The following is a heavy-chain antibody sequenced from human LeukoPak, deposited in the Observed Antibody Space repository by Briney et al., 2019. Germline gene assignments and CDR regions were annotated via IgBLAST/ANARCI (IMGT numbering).Heavy chain of an antibody. D-gene: IGHD3-22*01. J-gene: IGHJ4*02. CDR2: ISNDGGGT. CDR3: AKGSSGYFFDL. Sequence: GGSLRLSCAASGFIFNNYGLVWVRQAPGKGLEWVSAISNDGGGTTYADFVKGRFGVSRDNSKNTLFLQMNSLRAEDTALYYCAKGSSGYFFDLWGQGALVTVSS. V-gene: IGHV3-23*01. CDR1: GFIFNNYG.